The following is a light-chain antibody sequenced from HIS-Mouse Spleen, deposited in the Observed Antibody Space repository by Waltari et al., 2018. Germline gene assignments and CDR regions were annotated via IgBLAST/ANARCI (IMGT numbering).Light chain of an antibody. CDR1: VLANKY. CDR2: KDS. V-gene: IGLV3-27*01. Sequence: SSELTQPSSVSVSPGQTARITCSGDVLANKYARWFQQKPGQAPVLVIYKDSERPSGIPERFSGSSSGTTVTLTISGAQVEDEADYYCYSAADNNRVFGGGTKLTVL. CDR3: YSAADNNRV. J-gene: IGLJ3*02.